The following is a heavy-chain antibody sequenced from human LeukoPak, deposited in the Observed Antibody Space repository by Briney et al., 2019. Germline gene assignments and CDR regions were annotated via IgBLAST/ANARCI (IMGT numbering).Heavy chain of an antibody. CDR1: GGSISSYY. J-gene: IGHJ4*02. CDR2: IYYSGST. V-gene: IGHV4-59*01. Sequence: SETLSLTCTVSGGSISSYYWSWIRQPPGKGLEWIGYIYYSGSTNYNPSLKSRVTISVDTSKNQFSLKLSSVTAADTAAYYCARGPRGDLDYWGQGTLVTVSS. D-gene: IGHD3-16*01. CDR3: ARGPRGDLDY.